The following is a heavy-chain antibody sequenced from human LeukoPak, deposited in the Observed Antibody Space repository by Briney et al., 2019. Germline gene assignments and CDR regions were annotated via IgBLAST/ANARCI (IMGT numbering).Heavy chain of an antibody. V-gene: IGHV4-59*08. J-gene: IGHJ1*01. CDR2: IYYSGST. Sequence: SETLSLTCTVSGGSISSYYWSWIRQPPGKGLEWIGYIYYSGSTNYNPSLKSRVTISVDTSKNQFSLKLSSVTAADTAVYYCASLYSSSWYRAEYFQHWGQGTLVTVSS. CDR3: ASLYSSSWYRAEYFQH. D-gene: IGHD6-13*01. CDR1: GGSISSYY.